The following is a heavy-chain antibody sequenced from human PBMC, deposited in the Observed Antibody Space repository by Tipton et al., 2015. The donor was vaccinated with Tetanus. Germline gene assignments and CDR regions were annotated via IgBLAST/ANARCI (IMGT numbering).Heavy chain of an antibody. Sequence: GSLRLSCAASGFTFDDYTMHWVRQAPGKGLEWVSLISWDGGSTYYADSVKGRFTISRDNSKNSLYLQVNSLRTEDTALYYCAKDNGPLVPTAIRYGMDVWGQGTTVTVSS. J-gene: IGHJ6*02. CDR2: ISWDGGST. CDR3: AKDNGPLVPTAIRYGMDV. D-gene: IGHD2-2*02. CDR1: GFTFDDYT. V-gene: IGHV3-43*01.